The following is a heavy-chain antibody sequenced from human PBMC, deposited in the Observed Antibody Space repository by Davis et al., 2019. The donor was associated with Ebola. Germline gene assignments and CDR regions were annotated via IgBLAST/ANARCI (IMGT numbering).Heavy chain of an antibody. Sequence: GESLKISCKGSGYSFTSYWISWVRQMPGKGLEWMGRIDPSDSYTNYSPSFQGHVTISAYKSISTAYLQWSSLKASDTAMYYCARRVVVPAASYYYYGMDVWGQGTTVTVSS. V-gene: IGHV5-10-1*01. D-gene: IGHD2-2*01. CDR1: GYSFTSYW. J-gene: IGHJ6*02. CDR2: IDPSDSYT. CDR3: ARRVVVPAASYYYYGMDV.